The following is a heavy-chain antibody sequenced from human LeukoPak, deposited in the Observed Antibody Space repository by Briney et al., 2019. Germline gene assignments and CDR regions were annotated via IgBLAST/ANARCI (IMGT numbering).Heavy chain of an antibody. CDR2: INPNSGGT. V-gene: IGHV1-2*02. CDR3: ARELGAYSYGPPWNY. D-gene: IGHD5-18*01. Sequence: ASVKVSCKASGYTFTGYYMHWVRQAPGQGLEWRGWINPNSGGTNYAQKFQGRVTMNRDTSISTAYMELSRLRSDDTAVYYCARELGAYSYGPPWNYWGQGTLVTVSS. CDR1: GYTFTGYY. J-gene: IGHJ4*02.